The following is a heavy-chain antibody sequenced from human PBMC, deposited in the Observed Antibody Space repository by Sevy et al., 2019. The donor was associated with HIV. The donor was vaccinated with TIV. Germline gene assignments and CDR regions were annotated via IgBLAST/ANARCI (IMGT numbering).Heavy chain of an antibody. CDR1: GFSFSGYA. D-gene: IGHD1-26*01. Sequence: GGYLRLSCAASGFSFSGYAIHWVRQAPGKGLEWVAVISFDGSNKYYTDSVKGRFTISRDNSKNTLCLQMNSLRAEDTTVYYCAKEGAYSYTTYFDYWGQGTVVTVSS. CDR2: ISFDGSNK. J-gene: IGHJ4*02. V-gene: IGHV3-30*18. CDR3: AKEGAYSYTTYFDY.